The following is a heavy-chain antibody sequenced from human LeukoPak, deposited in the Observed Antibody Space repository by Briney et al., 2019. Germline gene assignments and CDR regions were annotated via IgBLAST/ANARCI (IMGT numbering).Heavy chain of an antibody. CDR1: GYSINSDYY. D-gene: IGHD2-2*01. CDR2: IYYSGST. J-gene: IGHJ6*03. CDR3: AREGYCSSTSCYWGLYYYYYMDV. Sequence: SETLSLTCSVSGYSINSDYYWGWIRQPPGKGLEWIGSIYYSGSTNYNPSLKSRVTMSVDTSKNQFSLKLSSVTAADTAVYYCAREGYCSSTSCYWGLYYYYYMDVWGKGTTVTVSS. V-gene: IGHV4-38-2*02.